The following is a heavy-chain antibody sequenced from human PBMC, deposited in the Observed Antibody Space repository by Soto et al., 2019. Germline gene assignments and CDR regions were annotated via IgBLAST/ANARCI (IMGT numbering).Heavy chain of an antibody. D-gene: IGHD4-17*01. J-gene: IGHJ4*02. V-gene: IGHV3-15*07. CDR3: TTDLLPTTVTTYDY. CDR2: IKSKTDGGTT. Sequence: PGGSLRLSCAASGFTFSNAWMNWVRQAPGKGLEWVGRIKSKTDGGTTDYAAPVKGRFTISRDDSKNTLYLQMNSLKTEDTAVNYCTTDLLPTTVTTYDYWGQGTLVTVSS. CDR1: GFTFSNAW.